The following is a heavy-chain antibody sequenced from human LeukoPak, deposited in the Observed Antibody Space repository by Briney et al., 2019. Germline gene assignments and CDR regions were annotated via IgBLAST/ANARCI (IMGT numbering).Heavy chain of an antibody. J-gene: IGHJ4*02. V-gene: IGHV4-61*02. CDR2: IYTSGST. CDR3: ARWSSGYYAFDY. CDR1: GGSISSGSYY. Sequence: SETLSLTCTVSGGSISSGSYYWSWIRQPAGKGLEWIGRIYTSGSTNYNPSLKSRVTISVDTSKNQFSLKMSSVTAADTAVYYCARWSSGYYAFDYWGQGSLVTVSS. D-gene: IGHD3-22*01.